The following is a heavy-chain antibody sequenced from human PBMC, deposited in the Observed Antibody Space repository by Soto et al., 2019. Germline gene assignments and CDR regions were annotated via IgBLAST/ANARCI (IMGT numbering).Heavy chain of an antibody. D-gene: IGHD3-3*01. V-gene: IGHV4-39*01. CDR3: ARGIYYFDY. CDR1: GGSISSDNSY. J-gene: IGHJ4*02. CDR2: IYFAGST. Sequence: HLQLQESGPGLVKPSETLSLTCTVSGGSISSDNSYWGWFRQPPGKGLEWIGNIYFAGSTYYNAYLESRVTLSVDTSKNQFSLRLSSVTAADTSVYYCARGIYYFDYWGQGTLVTVSS.